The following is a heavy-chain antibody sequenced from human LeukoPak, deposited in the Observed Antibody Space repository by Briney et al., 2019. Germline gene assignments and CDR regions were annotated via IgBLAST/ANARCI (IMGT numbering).Heavy chain of an antibody. Sequence: KPSETLSLTCTVSGGSISSYYWGWIRQPPGKGLEWIGYIYYSGSTNYNPSLKSRVTISVDTPKNQFSLKLSSLTAADTAVYYCARGTYGSSWQLEHFDYWGQGTLVTVSS. V-gene: IGHV4-59*01. D-gene: IGHD6-13*01. CDR1: GGSISSYY. CDR2: IYYSGST. J-gene: IGHJ4*02. CDR3: ARGTYGSSWQLEHFDY.